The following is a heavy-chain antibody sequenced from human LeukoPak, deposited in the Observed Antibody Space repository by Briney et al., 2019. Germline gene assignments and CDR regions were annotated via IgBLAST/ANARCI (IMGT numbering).Heavy chain of an antibody. CDR1: GFTFTSYA. D-gene: IGHD1-14*01. V-gene: IGHV3-23*01. Sequence: GGSLRLSCAASGFTFTSYAMSWVRQAPGKGLEWVSGISGSGSGGITYYADSVKGRFTISRDNSKNTLYLQMNSLRAEDTAVYYCAKSGLNRFDYWGQGTLVTVSS. CDR3: AKSGLNRFDY. CDR2: ISGSGSGGIT. J-gene: IGHJ4*02.